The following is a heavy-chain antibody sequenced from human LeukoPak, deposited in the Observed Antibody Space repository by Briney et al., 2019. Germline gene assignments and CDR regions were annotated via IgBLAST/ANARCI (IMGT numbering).Heavy chain of an antibody. V-gene: IGHV1-2*02. Sequence: ASVTVSCKASGYTFTGYYMHWVRQAPGQGLEWMGWINPNSGGTNYAQKFQGRVTMTRDTSISTAYMELSRLRSDDTAVYYCARDISGYYPHDAFDIWGQGTMVTVSS. CDR1: GYTFTGYY. D-gene: IGHD3-22*01. CDR3: ARDISGYYPHDAFDI. CDR2: INPNSGGT. J-gene: IGHJ3*02.